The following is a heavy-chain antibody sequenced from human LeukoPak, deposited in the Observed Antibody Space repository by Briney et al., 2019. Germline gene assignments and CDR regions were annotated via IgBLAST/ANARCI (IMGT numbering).Heavy chain of an antibody. CDR3: ARAPQVAGEAFDI. CDR2: IYYSGST. V-gene: IGHV4-59*01. CDR1: GVSISSYY. J-gene: IGHJ3*02. D-gene: IGHD6-19*01. Sequence: PSETLSLTCTVSGVSISSYYWSWIRQPPGKGLEWIGYIYYSGSTNYNPSLKSRVTISVDTSKNQFSLKLSSVTAADTAVYYCARAPQVAGEAFDIWGQGTMVTVSS.